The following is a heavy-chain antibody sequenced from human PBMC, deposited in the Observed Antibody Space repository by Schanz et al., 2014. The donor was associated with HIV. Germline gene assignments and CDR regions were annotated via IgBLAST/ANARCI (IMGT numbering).Heavy chain of an antibody. J-gene: IGHJ4*02. CDR3: ANQRYSGTYRPFDY. V-gene: IGHV3-53*02. D-gene: IGHD1-26*01. Sequence: VQLVETGGGLIQPGGSLRLACAASGFIVSDNYMTWVRQAPGKGLEWVSAIDGVGDNTYYADSVKGRFTISRDNSKNTVYLRMSGLRAEDTAVYYCANQRYSGTYRPFDYWGRGTLVTVSS. CDR2: IDGVGDNT. CDR1: GFIVSDNY.